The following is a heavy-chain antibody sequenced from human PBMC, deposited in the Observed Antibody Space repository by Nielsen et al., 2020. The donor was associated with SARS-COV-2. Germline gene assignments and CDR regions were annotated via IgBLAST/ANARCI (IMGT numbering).Heavy chain of an antibody. CDR3: ARGSERDFWSGFSNPFDS. V-gene: IGHV3-21*05. CDR1: GFTFNNYA. CDR2: VSGYSSYI. Sequence: GGSLRLSCAASGFTFNNYAMNWVRQAPGKGLEWVAYVSGYSSYIEYADSVKGRFTISRDNAKNSVFLQMNTLRVEDTAVYFCARGSERDFWSGFSNPFDSWGQGTMVTVSS. J-gene: IGHJ3*02. D-gene: IGHD3-3*01.